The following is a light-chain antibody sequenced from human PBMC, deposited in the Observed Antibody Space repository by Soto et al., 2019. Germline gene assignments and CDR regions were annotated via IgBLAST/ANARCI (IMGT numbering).Light chain of an antibody. V-gene: IGKV3-11*01. J-gene: IGKJ4*01. Sequence: EVVLTQSPATLSLSPGERATLSCRASQRLTTFLAWYQQKPGQAPRLLLCETSKRATGVPGRFSGSGSGTDFTLSISSLEPEDFAVYYCQQRDYWPLTFGGGTKVEIK. CDR2: ETS. CDR1: QRLTTF. CDR3: QQRDYWPLT.